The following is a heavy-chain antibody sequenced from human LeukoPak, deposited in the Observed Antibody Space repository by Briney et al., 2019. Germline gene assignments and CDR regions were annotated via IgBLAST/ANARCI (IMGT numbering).Heavy chain of an antibody. V-gene: IGHV3-7*04. CDR2: IKQDGSEK. D-gene: IGHD2-8*01. CDR1: VFTFRSYW. J-gene: IGHJ3*02. Sequence: PGGSLRLSCAASVFTFRSYWMSWVRQAPGKGLEWVANIKQDGSEKYYVDSVKGRFTISRDNAKNSLYLRMNSMRAEDTAVYYCARDFPNYIWGQGTMVTVSS. CDR3: ARDFPNYI.